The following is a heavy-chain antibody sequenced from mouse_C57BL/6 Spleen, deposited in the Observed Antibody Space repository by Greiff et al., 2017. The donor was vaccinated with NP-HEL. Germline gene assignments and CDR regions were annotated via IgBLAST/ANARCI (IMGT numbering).Heavy chain of an antibody. Sequence: EVQLQQSGPELVKPGASVKIPCKASGYTFTDYNMDWVKQSHGKSLEWIGDINPNNGGTIYNQTFKGKATLTVDKSSSTAYMELRSLTSEDTAVYYCARRGIYYYGSSLAYWGQGTLVTVSA. CDR3: ARRGIYYYGSSLAY. J-gene: IGHJ3*01. V-gene: IGHV1-18*01. CDR2: INPNNGGT. D-gene: IGHD1-1*01. CDR1: GYTFTDYN.